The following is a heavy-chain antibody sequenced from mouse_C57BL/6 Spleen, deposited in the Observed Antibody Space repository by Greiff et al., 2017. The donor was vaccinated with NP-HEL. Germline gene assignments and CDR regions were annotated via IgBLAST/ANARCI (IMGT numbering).Heavy chain of an antibody. CDR2: IYPGDGDT. D-gene: IGHD1-1*01. Sequence: QVQLKESGPELVKPGASVKISCKASGYAFSSSWMNWVKQRPGKGLEWIGRIYPGDGDTNYNGKFKGKATLTADKSSSTAYMQLSSLTSEDSAVYFCAITTVVATDAMDYWGQGTSVTASS. J-gene: IGHJ4*01. V-gene: IGHV1-82*01. CDR3: AITTVVATDAMDY. CDR1: GYAFSSSW.